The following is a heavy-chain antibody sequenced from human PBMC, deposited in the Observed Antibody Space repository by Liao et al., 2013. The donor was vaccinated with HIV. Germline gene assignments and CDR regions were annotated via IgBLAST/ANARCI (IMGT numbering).Heavy chain of an antibody. CDR2: ISYSGNT. J-gene: IGHJ3*02. V-gene: IGHV4-59*02. CDR1: GASVSDYD. Sequence: QVHLQASGPGLVKPSETLSLTCNVSGASVSDYDWNWLRQPPGEALEWIGYISYSGNTNYNPSLKSRVTISVDSSKTHFSLRMTSVTPPDTAVYYCARGGPGYSSAWFRNSAFDIWGQGTTVTVSS. CDR3: ARGGPGYSSAWFRNSAFDI. D-gene: IGHD6-13*01.